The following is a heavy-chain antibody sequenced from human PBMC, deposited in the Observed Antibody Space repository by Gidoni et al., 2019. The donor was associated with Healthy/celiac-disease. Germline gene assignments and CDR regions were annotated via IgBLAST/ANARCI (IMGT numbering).Heavy chain of an antibody. CDR2: IWYNGSNK. CDR3: ARGTPSGIAAPFDY. CDR1: GFTFSSYG. J-gene: IGHJ4*02. Sequence: QVQLVESGGGVVQPGRSLRLSCAASGFTFSSYGMHWGRQAPGKGLEWVAVIWYNGSNKYYADSVKGRFTISRDNSKNTLYLQMNSLRAEDTAVYYCARGTPSGIAAPFDYWGQGTLVTVSS. V-gene: IGHV3-33*01. D-gene: IGHD6-6*01.